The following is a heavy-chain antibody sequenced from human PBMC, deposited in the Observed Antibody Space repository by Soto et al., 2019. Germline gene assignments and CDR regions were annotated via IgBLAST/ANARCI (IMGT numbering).Heavy chain of an antibody. CDR2: ISAYNGNT. D-gene: IGHD2-21*02. CDR1: GYTFTSYG. V-gene: IGHV1-18*04. CDR3: ARLVQVTQANWFDP. J-gene: IGHJ5*02. Sequence: VASVKVSCKASGYTFTSYGISWVRQAPGQGLEWMGWISAYNGNTNYAQKLQGRVTMTTDTSTSTAYMELRSLRSDDTAVYYCARLVQVTQANWFDPWGQGTLVTVSS.